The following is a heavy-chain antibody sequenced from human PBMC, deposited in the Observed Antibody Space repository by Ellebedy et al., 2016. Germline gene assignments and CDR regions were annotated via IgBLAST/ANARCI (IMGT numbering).Heavy chain of an antibody. CDR2: ISAGGDNT. Sequence: GESLKISXTASGLNFNTFFMSWVRRAPGKGLEWVATISAGGDNTFFADSVKGRFTISRDNSKNTLYLQMNNLRVEDTALYYCRQGHYFDQWGQGALVTVSS. J-gene: IGHJ4*02. CDR1: GLNFNTFF. V-gene: IGHV3-23*01. CDR3: RQGHYFDQ.